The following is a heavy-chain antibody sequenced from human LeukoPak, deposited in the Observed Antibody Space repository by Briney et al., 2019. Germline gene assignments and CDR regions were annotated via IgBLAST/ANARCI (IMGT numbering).Heavy chain of an antibody. D-gene: IGHD3-22*01. V-gene: IGHV4-31*03. J-gene: IGHJ4*02. CDR2: IYYSVTT. CDR1: VDSLNTGGYY. Sequence: PSETLSLTCTVSVDSLNTGGYYRTWIRQHPGKGLEWIGYIYYSVTTYCNPSLKSRVTISVDTSKNQFSLNLSSLTAADTAVYYCARGGYDSSGSSVYYFDYWGQGTLVTVYS. CDR3: ARGGYDSSGSSVYYFDY.